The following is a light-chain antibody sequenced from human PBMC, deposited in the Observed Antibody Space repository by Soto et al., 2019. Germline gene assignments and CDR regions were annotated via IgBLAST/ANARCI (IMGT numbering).Light chain of an antibody. Sequence: DIEVPRCRSSLSESVGDRVTITCRASQSISSYLNWYQQKPGKAPKLLIYAASSLQSGVPSRFSGSGSGTDFTLTSSRLQPEEFTTYYCHPSYSTPRTFGQGTKVDIK. CDR3: HPSYSTPRT. CDR2: AAS. J-gene: IGKJ1*01. CDR1: QSISSY. V-gene: IGKV1-39*01.